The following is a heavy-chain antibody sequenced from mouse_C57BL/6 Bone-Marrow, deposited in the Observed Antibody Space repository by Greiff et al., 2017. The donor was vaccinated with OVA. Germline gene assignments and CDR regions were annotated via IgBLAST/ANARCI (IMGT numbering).Heavy chain of an antibody. D-gene: IGHD2-4*01. J-gene: IGHJ3*01. Sequence: GQLPQPRDHLVKPGASVKMSCKASGYTFTSYWITWVKQRPGQGLEWIGDIYPGSGSTNYNEKFKSKATLTVDTSSSTAYMQLSSLTSEDSAVYYCARGGLRRAAYWGQGTLVTVSA. V-gene: IGHV1-55*01. CDR2: IYPGSGST. CDR3: ARGGLRRAAY. CDR1: GYTFTSYW.